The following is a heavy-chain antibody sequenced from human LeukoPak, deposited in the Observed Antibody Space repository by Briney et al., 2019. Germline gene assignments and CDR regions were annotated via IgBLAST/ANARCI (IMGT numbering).Heavy chain of an antibody. J-gene: IGHJ1*01. D-gene: IGHD6-13*01. V-gene: IGHV4-59*08. Sequence: SETLSLTCTVSGGTFSSYSWSWIRQPPGKGLEWVGYIYYSGSTNYNPSLKSRVTISVDTSKNQFSLKLSSVTAADTAVYYCARGASDSSSWYRYFQHWGQGTLVTVSS. CDR3: ARGASDSSSWYRYFQH. CDR2: IYYSGST. CDR1: GGTFSSYS.